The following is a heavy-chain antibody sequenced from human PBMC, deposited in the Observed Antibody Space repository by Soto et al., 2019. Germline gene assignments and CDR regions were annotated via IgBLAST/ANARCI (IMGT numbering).Heavy chain of an antibody. CDR3: ARGRRSIFGVVSLADNWFDP. CDR2: INHSGST. D-gene: IGHD3-3*01. J-gene: IGHJ5*02. V-gene: IGHV4-34*01. CDR1: GGSFSGYY. Sequence: PSETLSLTCAVYGGSFSGYYWSWIRQPPGKGLEWIGEINHSGSTNYNPSLKSRVTISVDTSKNQFSLKLSSVTAADTAVYYCARGRRSIFGVVSLADNWFDPWGQGTLVTVSS.